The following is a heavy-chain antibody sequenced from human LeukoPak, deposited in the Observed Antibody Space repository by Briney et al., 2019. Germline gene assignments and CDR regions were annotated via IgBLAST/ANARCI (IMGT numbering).Heavy chain of an antibody. J-gene: IGHJ4*02. CDR2: ISSNGGST. Sequence: GGSLRLSCAASGFTFSSYAMHWVRQAPGKGLEYVSAISSNGGSTYYANSVKGRFTISRDNSKNTLYLQMGSLRAEDMAVYYCAREGYSSSWYYFDYWGQGTLVTVSS. CDR1: GFTFSSYA. V-gene: IGHV3-64*01. D-gene: IGHD6-13*01. CDR3: AREGYSSSWYYFDY.